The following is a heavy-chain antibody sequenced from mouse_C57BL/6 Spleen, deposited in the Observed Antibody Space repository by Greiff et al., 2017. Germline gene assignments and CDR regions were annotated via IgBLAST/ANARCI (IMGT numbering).Heavy chain of an antibody. V-gene: IGHV1-15*01. CDR2: IDPEPGGT. CDR1: GYTFTDYE. D-gene: IGHD1-1*01. Sequence: VQLQQSGAELVRPGASVTLSCKASGYTFTDYEMHWVKQTPVHGLEWIGAIDPEPGGTAYNQKFKGKAILTADKSSSTAYMELRSLTSEDSAVYYCTREDYYGSRGYFDGWGTVNT. CDR3: TREDYYGSRGYFDG. J-gene: IGHJ1*03.